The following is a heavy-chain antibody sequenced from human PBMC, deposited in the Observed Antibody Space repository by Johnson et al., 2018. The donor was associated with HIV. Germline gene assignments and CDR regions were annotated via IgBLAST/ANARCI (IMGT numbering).Heavy chain of an antibody. CDR2: IKSKTDGETT. CDR1: GVTFSNAW. D-gene: IGHD3-10*01. Sequence: VQLVESGGGLVKPGGSLRLSCAASGVTFSNAWMSWVRQAPGKGLEWVGRIKSKTDGETTDYAAPVKGRFTISRDDSKNTLYLQMNSLKTEDTAVYYCTTDPTSILWSREVGRDAFDIWGQGTMVTVSS. V-gene: IGHV3-15*01. J-gene: IGHJ3*02. CDR3: TTDPTSILWSREVGRDAFDI.